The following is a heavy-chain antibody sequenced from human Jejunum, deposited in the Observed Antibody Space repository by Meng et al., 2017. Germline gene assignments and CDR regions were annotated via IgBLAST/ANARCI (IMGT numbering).Heavy chain of an antibody. V-gene: IGHV4-59*08. D-gene: IGHD3-10*01. Sequence: QVQLQESGPGLVKPLETLSLTCTVSGDSISGYYWSWIRQTPGKGLEWMGYIHYSGSTKYNPSLKSRVTISVDTSKNQFSLKLSSVTAADTAVYYCARLLYGSGSYLDYWGQGTLVTVSS. J-gene: IGHJ4*02. CDR2: IHYSGST. CDR1: GDSISGYY. CDR3: ARLLYGSGSYLDY.